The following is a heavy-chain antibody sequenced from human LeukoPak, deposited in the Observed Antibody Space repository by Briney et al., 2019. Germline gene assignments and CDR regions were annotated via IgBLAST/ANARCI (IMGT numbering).Heavy chain of an antibody. CDR3: ARGSDVGIAAAGPRNWFDP. D-gene: IGHD6-13*01. CDR1: GGSFSGYY. Sequence: SETLSLTCAVYGGSFSGYYWSWIRQPPGKGLEWIGEINHSGSTNYNPSLKSRVTISVDTSKNQFPLKLSTVTAADTAVYYCARGSDVGIAAAGPRNWFDPWGQGTLVTVSS. V-gene: IGHV4-34*01. J-gene: IGHJ5*02. CDR2: INHSGST.